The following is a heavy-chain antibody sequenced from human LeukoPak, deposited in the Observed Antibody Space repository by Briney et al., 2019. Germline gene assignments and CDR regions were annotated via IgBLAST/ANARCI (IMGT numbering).Heavy chain of an antibody. V-gene: IGHV3-7*01. CDR2: IKEDGGDK. CDR3: ARDTYRFDDY. J-gene: IGHJ4*02. D-gene: IGHD2-2*01. CDR1: GFTFSSFW. Sequence: GSLRLSCAASGFTFSSFWMTWVRQAPGKGLEWVASIKEDGGDKYYMDSVKGRFTISRDNAKNSLYLQINSLRAEDTAVYYCARDTYRFDDYWGQGTLVTVSS.